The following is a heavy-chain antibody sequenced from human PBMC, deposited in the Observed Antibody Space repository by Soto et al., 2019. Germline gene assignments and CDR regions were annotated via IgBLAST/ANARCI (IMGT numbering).Heavy chain of an antibody. CDR3: AKLTYGDPVDY. J-gene: IGHJ4*02. CDR2: VSSSGGST. D-gene: IGHD4-17*01. Sequence: PGGSLRLSCAASGFTFSSYAMNWVRQAPGKGLEWVSTVSSSGGSTSYADSVKGRFTISRDNSENTLYLQMNSLRAEDTAVYYCAKLTYGDPVDYWGQGTLVTVSS. V-gene: IGHV3-23*01. CDR1: GFTFSSYA.